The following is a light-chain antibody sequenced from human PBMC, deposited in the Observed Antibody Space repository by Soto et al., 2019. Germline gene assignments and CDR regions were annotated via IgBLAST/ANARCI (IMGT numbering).Light chain of an antibody. CDR1: QSVLYSSNNWNY. CDR3: QQYYTFNPT. Sequence: DIVMTQSPDSLAVSLGERATINCKSSQSVLYSSNNWNYLAWYQQKPGLPPKVLIYWASARIRGVPDRFSGTGSGTDFTLTISSLQAAHVAVYYRQQYYTFNPTFGGATKV. CDR2: WAS. J-gene: IGKJ4*01. V-gene: IGKV4-1*01.